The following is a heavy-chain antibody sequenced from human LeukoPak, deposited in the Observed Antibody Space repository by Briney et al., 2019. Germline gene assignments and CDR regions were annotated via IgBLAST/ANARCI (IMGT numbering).Heavy chain of an antibody. CDR1: GFTFSSYG. CDR2: ISGSGGST. Sequence: AGGSLRLSCAASGFTFSSYGMSWVRQAPGKGLEWVSAISGSGGSTYYADSVKGRFTNSRDNSKNTLYLQMNSLRAEDTAVYYCAKNLLVVPYNWFDPWGQGTLVTVSS. D-gene: IGHD3-22*01. CDR3: AKNLLVVPYNWFDP. V-gene: IGHV3-23*01. J-gene: IGHJ5*02.